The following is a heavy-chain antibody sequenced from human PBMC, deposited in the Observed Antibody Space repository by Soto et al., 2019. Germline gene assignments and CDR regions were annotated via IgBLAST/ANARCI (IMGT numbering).Heavy chain of an antibody. J-gene: IGHJ4*02. CDR1: VGSISSGGYS. CDR3: ARMQNYYDSSGQLDY. Sequence: PSETLSLTCAVSVGSISSGGYSWSWIRQPPGKGLEWIGYIYHSGSTYYNPSLKSRVTISVDRSKNQFSLKLSSVTAADTAVYYCARMQNYYDSSGQLDYWGQGTLVTVSS. D-gene: IGHD3-22*01. CDR2: IYHSGST. V-gene: IGHV4-30-2*01.